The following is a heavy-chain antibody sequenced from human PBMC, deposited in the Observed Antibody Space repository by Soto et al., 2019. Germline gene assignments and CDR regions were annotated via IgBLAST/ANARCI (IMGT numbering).Heavy chain of an antibody. CDR3: ARAGQYYDASGYAN. D-gene: IGHD3-22*01. J-gene: IGHJ4*02. CDR1: GYSFATSG. V-gene: IGHV1-18*01. CDR2: IRVYNGNT. Sequence: QVKFVQSGTEVKKPGASIKVSCKASGYSFATSGMSWVRQAPGQGLEWMGWIRVYNGNTNYDQNLQDRVTMTTDTSTNTAYLEVRNLRSDDTAVYYCARAGQYYDASGYANWGQGTLVTVSS.